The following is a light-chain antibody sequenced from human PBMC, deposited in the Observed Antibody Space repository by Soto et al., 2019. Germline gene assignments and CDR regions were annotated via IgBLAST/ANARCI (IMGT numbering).Light chain of an antibody. V-gene: IGLV2-11*01. CDR2: AVN. J-gene: IGLJ3*02. CDR1: SSDVGDYNY. CDR3: CSYAGRYTSV. Sequence: QSVLTQPRSVSGSPGQSVTISCTGNSSDVGDYNYVSWYQQHPGKAPKLLIYAVNMRPSGVPDRFSGSKSGNTASLTISGIQAEDEADYTCCSYAGRYTSVYGGVNKITVL.